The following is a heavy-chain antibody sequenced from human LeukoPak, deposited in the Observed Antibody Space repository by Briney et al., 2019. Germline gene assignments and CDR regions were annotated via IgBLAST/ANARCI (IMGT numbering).Heavy chain of an antibody. Sequence: SETLPLTCTISGGSTTGYFWSWIRQPPGKGLEWIGYVFYSGGTLYNPSLDSRVTISVDTSKNQFSLKLSSVTAADTAVYYCARGGGELLTTYFDYWGQGTLVTVSS. D-gene: IGHD3-10*01. V-gene: IGHV4-59*12. CDR3: ARGGGELLTTYFDY. CDR2: VFYSGGT. CDR1: GGSTTGYF. J-gene: IGHJ4*02.